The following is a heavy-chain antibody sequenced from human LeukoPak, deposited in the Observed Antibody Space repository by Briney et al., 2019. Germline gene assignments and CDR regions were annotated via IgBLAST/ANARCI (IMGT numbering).Heavy chain of an antibody. CDR2: ISYDGSNK. CDR3: ARDYDYVWGSYRTKFDY. J-gene: IGHJ4*02. CDR1: GFTFSSYA. Sequence: PGGSLRLSCAASGFTFSSYAMHWVRQAPGKGLEWVAVISYDGSNKYYADSVKGRFTISRDNSKNTLFLEMNSLRAEDTAVYYCARDYDYVWGSYRTKFDYWGQGTLVTVSS. D-gene: IGHD3-16*02. V-gene: IGHV3-30*04.